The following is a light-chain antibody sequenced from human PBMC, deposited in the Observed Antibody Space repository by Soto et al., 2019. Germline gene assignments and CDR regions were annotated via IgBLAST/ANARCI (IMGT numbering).Light chain of an antibody. CDR1: SGHSSYA. Sequence: QLVLTQSPSASASLGASVKLTCTLSSGHSSYAIAGHQQQPEKGPRYLMKLNSDGSHSKGDGIPDRFSGSSSGAERYLTISILQSEDEADYYCQTWGTGIQVFGGGTKLTVL. CDR2: LNSDGSH. V-gene: IGLV4-69*01. CDR3: QTWGTGIQV. J-gene: IGLJ2*01.